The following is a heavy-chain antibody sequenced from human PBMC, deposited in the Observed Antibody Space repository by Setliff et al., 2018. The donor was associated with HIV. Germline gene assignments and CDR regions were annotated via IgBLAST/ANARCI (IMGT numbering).Heavy chain of an antibody. CDR2: IHTTGST. J-gene: IGHJ5*02. Sequence: LSLTCSVSGDSISSGSYYWSWIRLPAGKGLEWIGQIHTTGSTNYNPSLKSRVTISIDTSKNQFSLKLNSVTATDTAGYYCAKRTFGSGRFDPWGQGTLVTSPQ. D-gene: IGHD3-16*01. V-gene: IGHV4-61*09. CDR1: GDSISSGSYY. CDR3: AKRTFGSGRFDP.